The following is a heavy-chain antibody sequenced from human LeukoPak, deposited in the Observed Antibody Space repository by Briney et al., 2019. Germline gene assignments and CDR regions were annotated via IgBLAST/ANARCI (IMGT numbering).Heavy chain of an antibody. Sequence: GGSLRLSCAASGFTFSSYGMHWVRQAPGKGLEWVAVIWYDGSNKYYADSVKGRFTISRDNSKNTLYLQMNSLRAEDTAVYYCAKAPCCTNGVCYAFDIWGQGTMVTVSS. CDR1: GFTFSSYG. D-gene: IGHD2-8*01. J-gene: IGHJ3*02. CDR2: IWYDGSNK. V-gene: IGHV3-33*06. CDR3: AKAPCCTNGVCYAFDI.